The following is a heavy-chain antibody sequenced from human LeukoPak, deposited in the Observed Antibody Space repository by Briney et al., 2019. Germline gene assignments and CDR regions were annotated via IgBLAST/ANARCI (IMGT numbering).Heavy chain of an antibody. CDR2: IYYSGST. Sequence: SETLSLTCTVSGGSISSYYCSWIRQPPGKGLERIGYIYYSGSTNYNPSLKSRVTISVDTSKNQFSLKLSSVTAADTAVYYCAREGIAVAPFFDYWGQGTLVTVSS. J-gene: IGHJ4*02. CDR1: GGSISSYY. V-gene: IGHV4-59*01. D-gene: IGHD6-19*01. CDR3: AREGIAVAPFFDY.